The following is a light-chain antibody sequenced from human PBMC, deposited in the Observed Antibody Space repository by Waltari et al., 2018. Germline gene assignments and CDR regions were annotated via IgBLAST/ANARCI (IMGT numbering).Light chain of an antibody. J-gene: IGLJ2*01. Sequence: SSELTQDPAVSVALGQTVRITCQGDTLRRQPASWFQQKPGQTPAVVVHGENNRPSGIPDRFSGSRSGNTVSLTIAGVQAEDEADYYCNSRDSSGDRLVFGGGTKLTVL. CDR2: GEN. CDR3: NSRDSSGDRLV. CDR1: TLRRQP. V-gene: IGLV3-19*01.